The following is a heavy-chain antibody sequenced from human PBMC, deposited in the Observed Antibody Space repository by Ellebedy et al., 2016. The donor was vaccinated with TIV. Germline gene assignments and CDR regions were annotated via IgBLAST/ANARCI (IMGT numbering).Heavy chain of an antibody. D-gene: IGHD1-26*01. Sequence: AASVKVSCKASGYTFTGYYMHWVRQAPGQGLEWMGWINPNSGGTNYAQKFQGWVTMTRDTSISTAYMELSRLRSDDTAVYYCARDLKQHIVGATTTNYGMDVWGQGTTVTVSS. J-gene: IGHJ6*02. CDR2: INPNSGGT. CDR3: ARDLKQHIVGATTTNYGMDV. V-gene: IGHV1-2*04. CDR1: GYTFTGYY.